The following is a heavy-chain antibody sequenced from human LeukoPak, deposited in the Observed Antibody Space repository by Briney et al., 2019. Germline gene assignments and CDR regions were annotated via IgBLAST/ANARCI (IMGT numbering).Heavy chain of an antibody. V-gene: IGHV3-23*01. J-gene: IGHJ5*02. D-gene: IGHD1-1*01. CDR3: AKDPRPFKFRSTWFGP. CDR1: GFTFSSYA. CDR2: ISDIGGST. Sequence: PGGSLRLSCAASGFTFSSYAMSWVRQAPGKGLEWLSVISDIGGSTYYADSVKGRFTISRDTSKNTLYLQMNSLRVEDTAIYFCAKDPRPFKFRSTWFGPWGQGTLVTVSS.